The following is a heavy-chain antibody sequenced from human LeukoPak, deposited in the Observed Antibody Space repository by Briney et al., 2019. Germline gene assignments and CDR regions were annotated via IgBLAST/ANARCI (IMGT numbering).Heavy chain of an antibody. V-gene: IGHV1-2*06. CDR2: INPNSGGT. Sequence: GASVKVSCKASGYTFTGYYMHWVRQAPGQGLEWMGRINPNSGGTNYAQKFQGRVTMTRDTSISTAYMELSRLRSDDTAVYYCAREARSGYSREYYFDYWGQGTLVPVSS. CDR1: GYTFTGYY. D-gene: IGHD6-13*01. J-gene: IGHJ4*02. CDR3: AREARSGYSREYYFDY.